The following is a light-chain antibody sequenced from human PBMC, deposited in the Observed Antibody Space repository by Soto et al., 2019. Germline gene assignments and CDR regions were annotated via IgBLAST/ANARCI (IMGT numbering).Light chain of an antibody. V-gene: IGKV1-5*01. J-gene: IGKJ1*01. CDR2: DAS. CDR1: QSISSW. CDR3: QQYQSSWT. Sequence: DIQMTQSPSTLSASVGDRVIITCRASQSISSWLAWYQQKPGKAPNLLIYDASSLESGVPSRFSGSGSGTEFTLTISSLQTDDFGTYYCQQYQSSWTFGQGTKV.